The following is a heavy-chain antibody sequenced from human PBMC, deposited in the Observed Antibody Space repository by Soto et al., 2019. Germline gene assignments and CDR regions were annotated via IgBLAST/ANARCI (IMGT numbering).Heavy chain of an antibody. CDR1: GLIFSDYH. V-gene: IGHV3-72*01. Sequence: EVQLVESGGGLVQPGGSLRLSCAASGLIFSDYHMDWVRQAPGKGLEWVGRIRRKANSYTTEYAASVKGRFTISRDDSNSSLYLHMNSLKSEDTAVYYCAMLGGWSGGSSGMDVWGQGTTVTVSS. CDR3: AMLGGWSGGSSGMDV. J-gene: IGHJ6*02. CDR2: IRRKANSYTT. D-gene: IGHD6-19*01.